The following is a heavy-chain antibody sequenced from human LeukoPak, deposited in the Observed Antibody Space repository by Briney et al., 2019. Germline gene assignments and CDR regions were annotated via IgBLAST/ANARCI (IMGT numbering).Heavy chain of an antibody. D-gene: IGHD1-26*01. V-gene: IGHV3-23*01. CDR2: ISGSGGGT. Sequence: GGSLRLSCAASGFTFSSYAMSWVRQAPEKGLEWVSTISGSGGGTYYADSVKGRFTISRDDSKNTLYLQMNSLRAEDTAVYYCAKDLGRYRNNYFDYWAREPWSPSPQ. CDR1: GFTFSSYA. CDR3: AKDLGRYRNNYFDY. J-gene: IGHJ4*02.